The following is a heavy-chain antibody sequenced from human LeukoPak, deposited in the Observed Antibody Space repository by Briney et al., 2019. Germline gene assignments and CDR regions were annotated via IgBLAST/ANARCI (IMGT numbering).Heavy chain of an antibody. V-gene: IGHV4-34*01. Sequence: PSETLSLTCAVYGGSFSGYYWSWLRQPPGKGLEWIGEINHSGSTNYNPSLKSRVTISVDTSKNQFSLKLSSVTAADTAVYYCARVMIVDAFDIWGQGTMVTVSS. CDR3: ARVMIVDAFDI. CDR2: INHSGST. J-gene: IGHJ3*02. D-gene: IGHD3-22*01. CDR1: GGSFSGYY.